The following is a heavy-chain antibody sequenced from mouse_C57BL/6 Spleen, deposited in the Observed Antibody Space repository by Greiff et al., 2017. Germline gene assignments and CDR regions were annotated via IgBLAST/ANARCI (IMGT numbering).Heavy chain of an antibody. V-gene: IGHV1-69*01. D-gene: IGHD2-5*01. CDR2: IDPSDSYT. CDR1: GYTFTSYW. J-gene: IGHJ2*01. CDR3: AIYSNYSYYFDY. Sequence: QVQLQQPGAELVMPGASVKLSCKASGYTFTSYWMHWVKQRPGQGLEWIGEIDPSDSYTNYNQKFKGKSTVTVDKSSSTAYMQLSSLTSEDSAVYYCAIYSNYSYYFDYWGQGTTLTVSS.